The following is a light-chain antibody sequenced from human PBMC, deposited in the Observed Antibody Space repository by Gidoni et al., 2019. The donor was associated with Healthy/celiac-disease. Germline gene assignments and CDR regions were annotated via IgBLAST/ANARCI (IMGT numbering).Light chain of an antibody. CDR1: QSISSY. J-gene: IGKJ2*01. V-gene: IGKV1-39*01. CDR3: QQSYSTPT. Sequence: DIQMTQSTSSLSASVGDRVTLTCRASQSISSYLNWYQQKPGKAPKRLIYAASSLQSGVPSRFSGSGSGTDFTLTISSLQPEDFATYYCQQSYSTPTFGQGTKLEIK. CDR2: AAS.